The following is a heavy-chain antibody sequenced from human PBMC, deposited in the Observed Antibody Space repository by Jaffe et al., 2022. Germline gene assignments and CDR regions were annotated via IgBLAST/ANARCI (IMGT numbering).Heavy chain of an antibody. V-gene: IGHV4-61*02. J-gene: IGHJ6*03. Sequence: QVQLQESGPGLVKPSQTLSLTCTVSGGSISSGSYYWSWIRQPAGKGLEWIGRIYTSGSTNYNPSLKSRVTISVDTSKNQFSLKLSSVTAADTAVYYCARNRFGELSRYYYYYYYMDVWGKGTTVTVSS. D-gene: IGHD3-10*01. CDR2: IYTSGST. CDR1: GGSISSGSYY. CDR3: ARNRFGELSRYYYYYYYMDV.